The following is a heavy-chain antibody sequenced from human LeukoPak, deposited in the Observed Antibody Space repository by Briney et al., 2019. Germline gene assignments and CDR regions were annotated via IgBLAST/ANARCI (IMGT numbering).Heavy chain of an antibody. Sequence: GGSLRLSCAASGFTFSSYAMHWVRQAPGKGLEWVALISYDGDNKYYADSVKGRFTISRDNSKNTLYLQMNSLRAEDTAVYYCARDQYSSSWYSRYYYYMDVWGKGTTVTVSS. CDR3: ARDQYSSSWYSRYYYYMDV. CDR2: ISYDGDNK. D-gene: IGHD6-13*01. CDR1: GFTFSSYA. J-gene: IGHJ6*03. V-gene: IGHV3-30*04.